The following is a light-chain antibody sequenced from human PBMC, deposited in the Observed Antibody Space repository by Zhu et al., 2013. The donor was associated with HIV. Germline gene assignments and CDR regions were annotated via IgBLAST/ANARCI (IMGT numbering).Light chain of an antibody. CDR1: QRISYW. Sequence: DIQMTQSPSTLSAFVGDRVTITCRASQRISYWLAWYQQKPGKAPKCLIYDASSLQSGIPSRFSGSGSGTEFTLTISSLQPDDLATYYCQQYNSYSLTFGGGTKVEIK. J-gene: IGKJ4*01. CDR3: QQYNSYSLT. CDR2: DAS. V-gene: IGKV1-5*01.